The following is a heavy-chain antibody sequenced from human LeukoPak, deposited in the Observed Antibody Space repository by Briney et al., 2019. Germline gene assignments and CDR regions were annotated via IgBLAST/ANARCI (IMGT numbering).Heavy chain of an antibody. CDR3: AKDLGYYGSGSYSVYGMDV. J-gene: IGHJ6*02. Sequence: PGGSLRLSCAASGFTFSSYAMSWVRQAPGKGLEWVSAISGSGGSTYYADSVKGRFTISRDNSKNTLYLQMNSLRAEDTAVYYCAKDLGYYGSGSYSVYGMDVWGQGTTVIVSS. CDR1: GFTFSSYA. V-gene: IGHV3-23*01. D-gene: IGHD3-10*01. CDR2: ISGSGGST.